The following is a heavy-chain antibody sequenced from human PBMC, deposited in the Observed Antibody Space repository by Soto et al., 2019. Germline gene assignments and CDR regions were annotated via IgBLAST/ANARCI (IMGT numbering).Heavy chain of an antibody. D-gene: IGHD5-12*01. V-gene: IGHV3-21*01. CDR3: AREPIGRDGYNYYFDY. J-gene: IGHJ4*02. Sequence: PGGSLRLSCAASGFTFSSYSMNWVRQAPGKGLEWVSSISSSSSYMYYADSVKGRFTISRDNAKNSLYLQTNSLRAEDTAVYYCAREPIGRDGYNYYFDYWGQGTLVTVSS. CDR1: GFTFSSYS. CDR2: ISSSSSYM.